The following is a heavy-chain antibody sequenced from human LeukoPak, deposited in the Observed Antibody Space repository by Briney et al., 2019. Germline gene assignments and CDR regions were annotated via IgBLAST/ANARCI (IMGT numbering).Heavy chain of an antibody. D-gene: IGHD3-22*01. Sequence: SETLSLTCTVSSGSISSGVYYWSWIRQYPGEGLEWIGYIHYSGATYSNPSLESRVTISVDTSKNQFSLNLSSVTAADAAVYYCARSHDSSGFPFDYWGQGTPVTVSS. V-gene: IGHV4-31*03. CDR3: ARSHDSSGFPFDY. J-gene: IGHJ4*02. CDR2: IHYSGAT. CDR1: SGSISSGVYY.